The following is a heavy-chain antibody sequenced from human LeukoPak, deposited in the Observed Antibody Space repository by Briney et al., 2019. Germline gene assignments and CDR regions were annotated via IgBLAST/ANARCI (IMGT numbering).Heavy chain of an antibody. D-gene: IGHD6-19*01. Sequence: ASVKVSCKVSGYTLTELSMHWVRQAPGKGLEWMGGFDPEDGETIYAQKFQGRVTMTEDTSTDTAYMELSSLRSEDTAVYYCARERLAVAGTSPYYYYGMDVWGQGTTVTVSS. CDR1: GYTLTELS. CDR3: ARERLAVAGTSPYYYYGMDV. J-gene: IGHJ6*02. CDR2: FDPEDGET. V-gene: IGHV1-24*01.